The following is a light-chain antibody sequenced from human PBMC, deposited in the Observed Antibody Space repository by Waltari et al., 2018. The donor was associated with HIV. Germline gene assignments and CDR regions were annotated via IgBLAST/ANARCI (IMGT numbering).Light chain of an antibody. CDR2: RNN. CDR3: AAWDDSLSGLHVV. J-gene: IGLJ2*01. Sequence: QSVLTQPPSASGTPGQRVTISCSGSSSNIGRNYVYWYQQLPGTAPKLLIYRNNQRPSGVPDRFSGSKSGTSASLAISGLRSEDEAEYYCAAWDDSLSGLHVVFGGGTKVTVL. V-gene: IGLV1-47*01. CDR1: SSNIGRNY.